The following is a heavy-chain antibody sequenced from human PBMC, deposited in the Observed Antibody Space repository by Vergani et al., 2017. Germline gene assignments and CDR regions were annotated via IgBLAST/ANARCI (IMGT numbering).Heavy chain of an antibody. V-gene: IGHV4-59*02. CDR2: VSFRGDT. CDR3: ARSPIYYGAGSPDY. D-gene: IGHD3-10*01. J-gene: IGHJ4*02. CDR1: GASVNSYY. Sequence: QVKLQESGPGLVKPSETLSLTCPVSGASVNSYYWSWIRQPPGKGLEWKGYVSFRGDTHYDPSVKVRLTISLNTSSNQFSLYLTSVTAADTAVYYCARSPIYYGAGSPDYLGQGTLVTVSS.